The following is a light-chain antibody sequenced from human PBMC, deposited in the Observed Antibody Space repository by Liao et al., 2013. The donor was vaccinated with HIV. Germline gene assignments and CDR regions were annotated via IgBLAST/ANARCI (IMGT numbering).Light chain of an antibody. CDR1: ALPKKY. CDR2: KDS. Sequence: SYGLTQPPSVSVSLGQMARIPCSGEALPKKYAYWYQQKPGQFPVMVIYKDSERPSGIPERFSGSSSGTIVTLTISGVQAEDEADYYCLSADSRGVFGGGTKLT. V-gene: IGLV3-16*01. J-gene: IGLJ2*01. CDR3: LSADSRGV.